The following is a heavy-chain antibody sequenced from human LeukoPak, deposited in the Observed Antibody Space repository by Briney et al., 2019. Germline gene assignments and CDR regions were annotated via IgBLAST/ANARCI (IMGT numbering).Heavy chain of an antibody. J-gene: IGHJ4*02. CDR1: GGSISSYY. V-gene: IGHV4-4*07. CDR2: IYTSGST. Sequence: SETLSLTCTVSGGSISSYYWSWIRQPAGKGLEWIGRIYTSGSTNYNPSLKSRVTISVDTSKNQFSLKLSSVTAADTAVYYCARSQLVPAARGYYFDYWGQGTLVTVSS. CDR3: ARSQLVPAARGYYFDY. D-gene: IGHD2-2*01.